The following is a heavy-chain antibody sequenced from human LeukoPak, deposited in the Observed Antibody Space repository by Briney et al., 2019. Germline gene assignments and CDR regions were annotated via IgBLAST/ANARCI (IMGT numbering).Heavy chain of an antibody. Sequence: PGGSLRLSCAASGFTFSTYALSWVRQSPGKGLEWVSALSGGGTTYYADSVKGRFTIFRDNSKNTLYLQMNSLRAEDTALYYCAKNRGSAWQLLFDYWGQGALVTVSS. J-gene: IGHJ4*02. CDR1: GFTFSTYA. V-gene: IGHV3-23*01. D-gene: IGHD3-16*01. CDR3: AKNRGSAWQLLFDY. CDR2: LSGGGTT.